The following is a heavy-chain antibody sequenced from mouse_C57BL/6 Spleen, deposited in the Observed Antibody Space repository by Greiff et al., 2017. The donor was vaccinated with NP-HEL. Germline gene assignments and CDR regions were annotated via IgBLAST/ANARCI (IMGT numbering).Heavy chain of an antibody. Sequence: QVQLQQPGAELVKPGASVKLSCKASGYTFTSYWMQWVKQRPGQGLEWIGEIDPSDSYTNYNQKFKGKATLTVDTSSSTAYMQLSSLTSEDSAVYYCARTRSSPSRYAMDCWGQGTSVTVSS. CDR1: GYTFTSYW. J-gene: IGHJ4*01. V-gene: IGHV1-50*01. CDR2: IDPSDSYT. D-gene: IGHD1-1*01. CDR3: ARTRSSPSRYAMDC.